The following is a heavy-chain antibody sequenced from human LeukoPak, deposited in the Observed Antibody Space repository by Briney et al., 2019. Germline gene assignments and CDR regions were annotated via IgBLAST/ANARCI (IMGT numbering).Heavy chain of an antibody. CDR2: IYYSGST. V-gene: IGHV4-39*01. CDR3: ARRKFAGYYFDY. CDR1: GGSISSSSYY. D-gene: IGHD3-10*01. J-gene: IGHJ4*02. Sequence: PSETLSLTCTVSGGSISSSSYYWGWIRQPPGKGLEWIGSIYYSGSTYYNPSLKSRVTISVDTSKNQFSLKLSSVTAADTAVYYCARRKFAGYYFDYWGQGTLVTVSS.